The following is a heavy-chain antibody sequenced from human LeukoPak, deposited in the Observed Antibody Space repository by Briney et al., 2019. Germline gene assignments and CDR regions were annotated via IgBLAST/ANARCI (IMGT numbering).Heavy chain of an antibody. J-gene: IGHJ4*02. CDR2: ISNDGSKK. CDR1: GFTFSSYG. CDR3: AKDRYSYAFEYSDS. Sequence: GGSLRLSCAASGFTFSSYGMHWVRQAPGKGLDWVAVISNDGSKKYYADSVKGRFTISRDNSKNTLSLQVSSLRTEDTAVYYCAKDRYSYAFEYSDSWGQETLVTVSS. D-gene: IGHD5-18*01. V-gene: IGHV3-30*18.